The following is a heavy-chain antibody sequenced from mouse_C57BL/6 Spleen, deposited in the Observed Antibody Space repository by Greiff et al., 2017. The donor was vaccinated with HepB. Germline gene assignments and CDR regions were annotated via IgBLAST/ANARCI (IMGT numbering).Heavy chain of an antibody. CDR1: GFTFSSYA. V-gene: IGHV5-4*03. Sequence: EVMLVESGGGLVKPGGSLKLSCAASGFTFSSYAMSWVRQTPEKRLEWVATISDGGSYTYYPDNVKGRFTISRDNAKNNLYLQMSHLKSEDTAMYYCARGSVTKDYWGQGTTLTVSS. CDR2: ISDGGSYT. CDR3: ARGSVTKDY. J-gene: IGHJ2*01. D-gene: IGHD2-3*01.